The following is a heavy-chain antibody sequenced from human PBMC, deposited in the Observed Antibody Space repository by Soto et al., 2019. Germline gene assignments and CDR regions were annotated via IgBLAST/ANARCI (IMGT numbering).Heavy chain of an antibody. D-gene: IGHD2-2*02. CDR1: GYRFSTYW. CDR3: ARHSDVVSVRAPISLGYYYGMDV. CDR2: IYPGDSDT. V-gene: IGHV5-51*01. Sequence: PRESLKMSCKAFGYRFSTYWIGCVRQMAGNGLEWMGIIYPGDSDTKYSPSFQGQVTISADKSMNTAYLQWSGLKASDTAMYYCARHSDVVSVRAPISLGYYYGMDVWGHGTTVTVSS. J-gene: IGHJ6*02.